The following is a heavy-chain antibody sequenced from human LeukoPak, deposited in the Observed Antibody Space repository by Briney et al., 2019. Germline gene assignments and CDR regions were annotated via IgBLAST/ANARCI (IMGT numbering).Heavy chain of an antibody. V-gene: IGHV3-21*01. D-gene: IGHD3-10*01. J-gene: IGHJ4*02. CDR1: GFSFSSYS. CDR2: ISSDSSYK. Sequence: GGSLRLSCTASGFSFSSYSMNWVRQAPGKGLEWVSSISSDSSYKYYADSVKARLTISIDNAKNSLYLQMNSLRAEDTAVYYCAAGRVRGVIPLDYWGQGTLVTVSS. CDR3: AAGRVRGVIPLDY.